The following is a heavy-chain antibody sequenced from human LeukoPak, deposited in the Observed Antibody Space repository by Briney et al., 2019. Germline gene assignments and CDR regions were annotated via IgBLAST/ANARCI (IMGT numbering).Heavy chain of an antibody. J-gene: IGHJ4*02. CDR1: GFTISNYG. D-gene: IGHD6-13*01. V-gene: IGHV3-30*03. CDR3: ARGARYTTIWYSLDY. Sequence: GGSLRLSCAASGFTISNYGMHWVRQAPGKGLEWVAVMPYDGNNKYYADSVKGRFTISRDDSKNTLYLQMNSLRAEDTAVYYCARGARYTTIWYSLDYWGQGTLVTVSS. CDR2: MPYDGNNK.